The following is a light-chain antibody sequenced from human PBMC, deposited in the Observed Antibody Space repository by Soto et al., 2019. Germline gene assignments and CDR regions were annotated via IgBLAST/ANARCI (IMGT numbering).Light chain of an antibody. Sequence: IVMTQSQATPSVSPWEGPTLYDRASQSVSPSLACYQQKPGRSPRLLIYGASTRAIGIPARFRGSGSGTEFTLTISSLQSEDFAVYYCLQYNNWWTFGQGTKVDI. V-gene: IGKV3-15*01. CDR1: QSVSPS. CDR3: LQYNNWWT. J-gene: IGKJ1*01. CDR2: GAS.